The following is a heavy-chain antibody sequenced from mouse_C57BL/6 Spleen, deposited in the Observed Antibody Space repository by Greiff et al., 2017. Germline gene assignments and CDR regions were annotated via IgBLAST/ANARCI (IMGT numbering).Heavy chain of an antibody. Sequence: VQLQQSGPELVKPGASVKISCKASGYAFSSSWMNWVKQRPGKGLEWIGRIYPGDGDTNYNGKFKGKATLTADKSSSTAYMQLSRLTSEESAVYFCASYDYAMDYWGQGTSVTVSS. CDR2: IYPGDGDT. V-gene: IGHV1-82*01. CDR1: GYAFSSSW. D-gene: IGHD2-12*01. J-gene: IGHJ4*01. CDR3: ASYDYAMDY.